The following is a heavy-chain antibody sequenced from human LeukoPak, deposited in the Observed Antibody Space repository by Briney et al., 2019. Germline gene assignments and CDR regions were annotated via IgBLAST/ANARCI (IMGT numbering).Heavy chain of an antibody. V-gene: IGHV4-39*07. Sequence: SETLSLTCTVSGGSISSSSYYWGWIRQPPGKGLEWIGSIYYSGSTYYNPSLKSRVTISVDTSKNQFSLMLSSVTAADTAVYYCARDGRFKIFGVVPNWGQGTLVTVSS. CDR3: ARDGRFKIFGVVPN. CDR2: IYYSGST. CDR1: GGSISSSSYY. J-gene: IGHJ4*02. D-gene: IGHD3-3*01.